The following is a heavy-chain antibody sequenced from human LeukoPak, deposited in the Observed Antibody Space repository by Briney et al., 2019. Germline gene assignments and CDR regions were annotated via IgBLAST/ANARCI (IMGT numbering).Heavy chain of an antibody. CDR3: ARGAVSYDFWSGYYHYYYYGMDV. V-gene: IGHV4-28*05. CDR2: IYYSGSI. D-gene: IGHD3-3*01. Sequence: SETLSLTCAVSGYSISSSNYWAWIRQPPGKGLEWIGHIYYSGSIYYNPSLKSRVTMSVDTSKNQFSLKLSSVTAADTAVYYCARGAVSYDFWSGYYHYYYYGMDVWGQGTTVTVSS. J-gene: IGHJ6*02. CDR1: GYSISSSNY.